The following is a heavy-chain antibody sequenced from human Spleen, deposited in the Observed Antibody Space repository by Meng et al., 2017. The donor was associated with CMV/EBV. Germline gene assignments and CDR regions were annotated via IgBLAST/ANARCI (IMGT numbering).Heavy chain of an antibody. Sequence: GESLKISCAASGFTFSSYGMHWVRQAPGKGLEWVAFIRYDGSNKYYADSVKGRFTISRDNSKNTLYLQMNSLRAEDTAVYYCARGGKLLWFGTTYYFDMDVWGQGTTVTVSS. D-gene: IGHD3-10*01. V-gene: IGHV3-30*02. CDR2: IRYDGSNK. J-gene: IGHJ6*02. CDR1: GFTFSSYG. CDR3: ARGGKLLWFGTTYYFDMDV.